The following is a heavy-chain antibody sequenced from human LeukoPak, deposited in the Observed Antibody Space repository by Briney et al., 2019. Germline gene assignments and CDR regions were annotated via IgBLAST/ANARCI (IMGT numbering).Heavy chain of an antibody. CDR3: AKLGWELLTPAGYFDY. V-gene: IGHV3-23*01. CDR1: GFTFSSYA. D-gene: IGHD1-26*01. Sequence: GGSLRLSCAASGFTFSSYAMSWVRQAPGKGLEWVSAISGSGGSTYYADSVKGRFTISRDNSKNTLYLQMNSLRAEDTAVYYCAKLGWELLTPAGYFDYWGQGTLVTVPS. J-gene: IGHJ4*02. CDR2: ISGSGGST.